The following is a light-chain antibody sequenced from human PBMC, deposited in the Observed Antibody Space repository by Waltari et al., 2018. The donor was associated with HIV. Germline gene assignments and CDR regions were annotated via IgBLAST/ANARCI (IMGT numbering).Light chain of an antibody. CDR2: TNN. J-gene: IGLJ3*02. V-gene: IGLV1-44*01. Sequence: QSVLTQPPSASGTPGQRVTISCSGSSSNIGNNPVHWYHHLPGTAPKLLIYTNNRVPPGGPDQFSGPQSGTSASLAISVLQSEDEADYYCATWDDSLHGWVFGGGTKLTAL. CDR3: ATWDDSLHGWV. CDR1: SSNIGNNP.